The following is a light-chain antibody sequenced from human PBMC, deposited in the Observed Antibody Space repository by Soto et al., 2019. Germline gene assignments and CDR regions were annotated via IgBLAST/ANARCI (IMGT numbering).Light chain of an antibody. V-gene: IGKV1-9*01. CDR1: QGISSY. J-gene: IGKJ5*01. Sequence: IQLTQSPSPLSASVGDRVTITCRASQGISSYLAWYQQKPGKAPKLLIYTASTLQSGVPSRFGGSGSVTDYTLTISSLQPEDFATYYCQQFSNYPITFGQGTRLEIK. CDR3: QQFSNYPIT. CDR2: TAS.